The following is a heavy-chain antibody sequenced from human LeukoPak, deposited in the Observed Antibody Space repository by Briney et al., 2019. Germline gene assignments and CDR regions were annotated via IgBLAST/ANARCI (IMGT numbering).Heavy chain of an antibody. CDR3: ARVLAVAKDLVDWFDP. V-gene: IGHV1-2*06. CDR1: GYTFTGCY. CDR2: INPNSGGT. D-gene: IGHD6-19*01. Sequence: ASVKVSCKASGYTFTGCYMHWVRQAPGQGLEWMGRINPNSGGTNYAQKFQGRVTMTRDTSISTAYMELSRLRSDDTAVYYCARVLAVAKDLVDWFDPWGQGTLVTVSS. J-gene: IGHJ5*02.